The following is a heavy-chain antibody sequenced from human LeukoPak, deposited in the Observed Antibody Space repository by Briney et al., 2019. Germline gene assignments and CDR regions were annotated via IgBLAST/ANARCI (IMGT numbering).Heavy chain of an antibody. V-gene: IGHV1-18*01. D-gene: IGHD3-22*01. CDR1: GYTFHTYG. Sequence: ASVNVSCQPSGYTFHTYGITWVRQAPRQGLEWMGWISPYNGNTNYAQKFQGRVTLTTDTSTSTAYMELRSLRSDDTAVYYCARGPHERSGYPDDWGQGTLVTVSS. CDR3: ARGPHERSGYPDD. J-gene: IGHJ4*02. CDR2: ISPYNGNT.